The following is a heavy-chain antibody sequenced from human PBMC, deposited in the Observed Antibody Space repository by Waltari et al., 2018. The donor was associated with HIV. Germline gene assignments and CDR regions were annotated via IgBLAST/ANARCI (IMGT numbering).Heavy chain of an antibody. CDR3: VRGGVGQWLVRSWVIDL. Sequence: EVRLLEYGGDWVQPGGYLRLSCVVSGFTFSRYAMAWVRQAPGRGLGGVAGLSGSGETANDADSGKGRFTISRDNSKNMMFLQLNSLRVDDTAVDYCVRGGVGQWLVRSWVIDLWGRGSQVTIS. CDR2: LSGSGETA. D-gene: IGHD6-19*01. J-gene: IGHJ2*01. V-gene: IGHV3-23*01. CDR1: GFTFSRYA.